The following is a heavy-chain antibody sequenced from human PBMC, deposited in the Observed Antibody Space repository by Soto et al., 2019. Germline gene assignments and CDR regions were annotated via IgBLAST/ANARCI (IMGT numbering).Heavy chain of an antibody. CDR1: GGSISSSRCH. CDR2: IKYSGTT. J-gene: IGHJ3*02. CDR3: ARVWGGAFDI. Sequence: PSETLSLTCTVSGGSISSSRCHWGWIRQPPGKGLEWIASIKYSGTTFYNPSLKSRVTLSVDTSKNQFALKLSSVTAADTAVYYCARVWGGAFDIWGQGTMVTVSS. D-gene: IGHD3-10*01. V-gene: IGHV4-39*06.